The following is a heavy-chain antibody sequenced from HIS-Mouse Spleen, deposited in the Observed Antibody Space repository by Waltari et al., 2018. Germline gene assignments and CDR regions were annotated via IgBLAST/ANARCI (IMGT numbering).Heavy chain of an antibody. CDR3: ARDISWGRYFDL. V-gene: IGHV3-30-3*01. J-gene: IGHJ2*01. Sequence: QVQLVESGGGVVQPGRSLRLSCAASGFTFSSYAMHWVRQAPGKGLEWVAVISYDGSNKYYADSVKGRLTISRDNSKNTLYLQMNSLRAEDTSVYYCARDISWGRYFDLWGRGTLVTVSS. CDR2: ISYDGSNK. D-gene: IGHD6-13*01. CDR1: GFTFSSYA.